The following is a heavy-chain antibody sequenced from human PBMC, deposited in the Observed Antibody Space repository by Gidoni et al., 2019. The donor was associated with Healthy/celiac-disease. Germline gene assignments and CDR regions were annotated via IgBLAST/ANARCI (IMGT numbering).Heavy chain of an antibody. D-gene: IGHD3-10*01. CDR3: ARGGDSITMVRGGPFDY. CDR2: VYYSGST. J-gene: IGHJ4*02. CDR1: GGSLSSYY. V-gene: IGHV4-59*01. Sequence: QVQLQESGPGLVKPSETLSLTCTVSGGSLSSYYWSWIRQPPGKGLEWIGYVYYSGSTNYNPSLKSRVTISVDTSKNQFSLKLSSVTAADTAVYYCARGGDSITMVRGGPFDYWGQGTLVTVSS.